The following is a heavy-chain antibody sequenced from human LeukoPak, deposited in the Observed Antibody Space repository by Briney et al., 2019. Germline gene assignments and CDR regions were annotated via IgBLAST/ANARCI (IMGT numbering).Heavy chain of an antibody. Sequence: GASVKVSCKASGGTFSSYAINWVRQAPGQGLEWMGRIIPIFGTANYAQNFQGRVTITADKSTTTAYMELSSLRSEDTAVYYCARHMVRGVINHPFDYWGQGTLVTVPS. CDR1: GGTFSSYA. CDR2: IIPIFGTA. V-gene: IGHV1-69*06. D-gene: IGHD3-10*01. CDR3: ARHMVRGVINHPFDY. J-gene: IGHJ4*02.